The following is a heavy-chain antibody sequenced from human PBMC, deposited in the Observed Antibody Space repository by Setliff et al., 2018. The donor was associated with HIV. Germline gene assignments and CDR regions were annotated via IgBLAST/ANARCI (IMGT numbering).Heavy chain of an antibody. J-gene: IGHJ6*03. Sequence: GASVKVSCKASGYTSTSSDIYWVRQATGQGLEWMGWVNPKSGNTGYAQKFQGRAIMTRDTSISTVYMELRSLRSEDTAVYYCARGAWYTSGWHSSRYMDVWGKGTTVTVSS. CDR2: VNPKSGNT. CDR3: ARGAWYTSGWHSSRYMDV. CDR1: GYTSTSSD. D-gene: IGHD6-25*01. V-gene: IGHV1-8*02.